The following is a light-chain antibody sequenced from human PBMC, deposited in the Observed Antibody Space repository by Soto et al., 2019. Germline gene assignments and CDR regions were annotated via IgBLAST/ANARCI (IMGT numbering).Light chain of an antibody. CDR1: SGINVGTYR. CDR3: MIWHSSAWV. CDR2: YKSDSDK. J-gene: IGLJ3*02. Sequence: QAVVTQPSSLSASPGASASLTCTLRSGINVGTYRIYWYQQKPGSPPQYLLRYKSDSDKQQGSGVPSRFSGSKDASANAGILLISGLQSEEEADYYCMIWHSSAWVFGGGTKLTVL. V-gene: IGLV5-45*03.